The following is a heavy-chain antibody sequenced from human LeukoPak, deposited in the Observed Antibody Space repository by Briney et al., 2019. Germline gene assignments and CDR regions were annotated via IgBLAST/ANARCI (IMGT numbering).Heavy chain of an antibody. CDR2: IIPILGIA. Sequence: GASVKVSCKASGGTFSSYAISWVRQAPGQGLEWMGRIIPILGIANYAQKFQGRVTITADKSTSTAYMELSSLRSEDTAVYYCARGADTVVTPLAYYYYYGMDVWGQGTTVTVSS. J-gene: IGHJ6*02. CDR3: ARGADTVVTPLAYYYYYGMDV. D-gene: IGHD4-23*01. CDR1: GGTFSSYA. V-gene: IGHV1-69*04.